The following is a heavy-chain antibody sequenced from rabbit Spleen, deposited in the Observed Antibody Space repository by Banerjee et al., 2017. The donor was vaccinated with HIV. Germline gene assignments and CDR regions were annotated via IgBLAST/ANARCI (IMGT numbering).Heavy chain of an antibody. CDR3: ASNVGYVNYGWLSIDL. D-gene: IGHD6-1*01. CDR2: VYSGDDST. J-gene: IGHJ6*01. Sequence: EESGGDLVQPEGSLTLTCKASAFSFSSNHWICWVRQAPGKGLEWIGCVYSGDDSTWYASRAKGRFTVSKTSSTTVTLQMTSLTVADTATYFCASNVGYVNYGWLSIDLWGPGTLVTVS. V-gene: IGHV1S45*01. CDR1: AFSFSSNHW.